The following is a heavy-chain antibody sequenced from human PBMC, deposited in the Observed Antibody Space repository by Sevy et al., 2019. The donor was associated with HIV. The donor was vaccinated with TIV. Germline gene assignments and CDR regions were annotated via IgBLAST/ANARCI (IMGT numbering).Heavy chain of an antibody. CDR2: ISAYNGNT. CDR1: GYTFTSYG. D-gene: IGHD2-2*01. J-gene: IGHJ5*02. V-gene: IGHV1-18*01. CDR3: ARDLGYCSSTSCYSWFDP. Sequence: ASVKVSCKASGYTFTSYGISWVRQAPGQGLEWMGWISAYNGNTNYAQQLQGRVTMTTDTSTSTAYMELRSLGSDDTAVDYCARDLGYCSSTSCYSWFDPWGQGTLVTVSS.